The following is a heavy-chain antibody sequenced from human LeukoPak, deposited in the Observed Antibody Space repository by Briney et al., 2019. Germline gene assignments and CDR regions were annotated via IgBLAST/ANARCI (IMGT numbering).Heavy chain of an antibody. CDR1: GFTFSDYW. V-gene: IGHV3-7*01. J-gene: IGHJ4*02. CDR2: IKQDGSEK. Sequence: GGSLKLSCAASGFTFSDYWIDWVRQAPGKGLEWVANIKQDGSEKNYLDSVKGRFTISRDNAMNSLYLQMNNLRAEDTAVYYCARNRGWQQFDYWGQGTLVTVSS. D-gene: IGHD4-23*01. CDR3: ARNRGWQQFDY.